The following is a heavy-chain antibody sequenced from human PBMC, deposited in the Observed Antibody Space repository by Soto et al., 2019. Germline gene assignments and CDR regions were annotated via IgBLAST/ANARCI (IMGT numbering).Heavy chain of an antibody. CDR2: IKSKTDGGTT. CDR3: TTASLLGYCISTSCSPGDY. J-gene: IGHJ4*02. Sequence: EVQLVESGGGLVKPGGSLRLSCAASGFTFSNAWMNWVRQAPGKGLGWVGRIKSKTDGGTTDYAAPVKGRFTISRDDSKNTLYLQMNSLKTEDTAVYYCTTASLLGYCISTSCSPGDYWGQGTLVTVSS. D-gene: IGHD2-2*01. CDR1: GFTFSNAW. V-gene: IGHV3-15*07.